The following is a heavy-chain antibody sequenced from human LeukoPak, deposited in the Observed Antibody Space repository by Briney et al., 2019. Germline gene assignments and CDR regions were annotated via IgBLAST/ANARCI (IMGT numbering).Heavy chain of an antibody. V-gene: IGHV3-9*01. Sequence: CRSLRLSCAASGFTFDDYSMHWVRQAPGKGLEWVAGMSWNQRSIGYAGSVKGRFTISRDDSKNTRYLQMNSLKTEDTAVYYCNTEWLRKSPYYSAYGGEGTLVTVS. D-gene: IGHD5-12*01. CDR1: GFTFDDYS. J-gene: IGHJ4*02. CDR3: NTEWLRKSPYYSAY. CDR2: MSWNQRSI.